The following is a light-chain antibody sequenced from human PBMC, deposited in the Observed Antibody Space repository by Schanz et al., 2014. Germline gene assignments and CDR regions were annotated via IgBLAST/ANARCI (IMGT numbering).Light chain of an antibody. CDR2: DVT. Sequence: QSALTQPPSASGSPGQSVTISCTGTSSDVGGYNYVSWYQHHPGKAPKLMIYDVTKRPSGVPDRFSGSQSGNTASLTISGLQAEDEADYYCCSYAGSYTWVFGGGTKLTVL. V-gene: IGLV2-11*01. J-gene: IGLJ3*02. CDR3: CSYAGSYTWV. CDR1: SSDVGGYNY.